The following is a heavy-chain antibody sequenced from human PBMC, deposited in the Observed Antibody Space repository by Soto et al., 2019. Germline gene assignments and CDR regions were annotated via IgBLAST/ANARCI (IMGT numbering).Heavy chain of an antibody. D-gene: IGHD6-13*01. CDR3: ARIGASSSWNYAGY. CDR2: IIPVIGTA. J-gene: IGHJ4*02. Sequence: QLQLVQSGAEVKKPGSSVKVSCKASGGTFSSFAISWVRQAPGQGLEWMGGIIPVIGTASYAQRFQGRVTITADESTSTAYMELSSLTSEDTAVYYCARIGASSSWNYAGYWGQGTLVTVSS. V-gene: IGHV1-69*12. CDR1: GGTFSSFA.